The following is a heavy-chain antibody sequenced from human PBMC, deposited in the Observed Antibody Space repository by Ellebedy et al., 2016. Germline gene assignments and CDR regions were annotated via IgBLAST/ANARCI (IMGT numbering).Heavy chain of an antibody. J-gene: IGHJ3*02. CDR1: GFTFSSYA. CDR3: AKVPVYYYGSSAFDI. CDR2: ISGSGDST. V-gene: IGHV3-23*01. D-gene: IGHD3-10*01. Sequence: GGSLRLXXAASGFTFSSYAMSWVRQAPGKGLEWVSAISGSGDSTYYADSVKGRFTISRDNSKNTLYLQMNSLRAEDTAVYYCAKVPVYYYGSSAFDIWGQGTMVTVSS.